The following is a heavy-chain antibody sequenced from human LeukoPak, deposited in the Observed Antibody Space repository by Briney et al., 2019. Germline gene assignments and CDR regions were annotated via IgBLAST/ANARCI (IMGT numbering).Heavy chain of an antibody. J-gene: IGHJ4*02. CDR2: VYPGDSYT. CDR3: VRQGDGSGWLFHY. D-gene: IGHD6-19*01. V-gene: IGHV5-51*01. Sequence: PGESVKISCTGSGYPFTTYWIGWVRQMRRKGLEWMGVVYPGDSYTRYSPSFQGQVTISADKSISTAYLQWSSMKASDSAMYFCVRQGDGSGWLFHYWGQGTLVTVSS. CDR1: GYPFTTYW.